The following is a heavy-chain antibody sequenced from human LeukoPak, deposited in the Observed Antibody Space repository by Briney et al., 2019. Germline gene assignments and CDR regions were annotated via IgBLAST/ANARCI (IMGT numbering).Heavy chain of an antibody. CDR2: VSAYSGNT. CDR1: NYTFTSYP. CDR3: ATDPHYYGSGSYYNSPMDV. J-gene: IGHJ6*02. D-gene: IGHD3-10*01. V-gene: IGHV1-18*01. Sequence: ASVKVSCKASNYTFTSYPVSWVRQAPGQGLEWMGWVSAYSGNTNYTQKVQGRVTMTTDTSTNTAYMELASLRPDDTAVYYCATDPHYYGSGSYYNSPMDVWGQGTTVTVSS.